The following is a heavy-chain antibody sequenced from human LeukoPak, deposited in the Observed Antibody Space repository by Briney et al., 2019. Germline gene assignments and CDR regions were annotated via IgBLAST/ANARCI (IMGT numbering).Heavy chain of an antibody. CDR3: ASQLAPGAFDI. J-gene: IGHJ3*02. CDR1: GYRFTTDY. Sequence: GESLKISCKASGYRFTTDYIGWVRPMPGKGLEWMGIIYPDDSETNYSPPFQGQVSMSVDKSITTAYLQWSSLKASDTAMYYCASQLAPGAFDIWGQGTMVTVS. D-gene: IGHD3-10*01. V-gene: IGHV5-51*01. CDR2: IYPDDSET.